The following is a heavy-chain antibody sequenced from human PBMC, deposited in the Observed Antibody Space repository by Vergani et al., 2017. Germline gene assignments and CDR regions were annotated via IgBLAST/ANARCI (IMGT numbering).Heavy chain of an antibody. CDR3: ASDTHSGQRADR. Sequence: QVQLQESGPGLVKPSETLSLTCTVSGGSISSYYWSWIRQPPGKGLEWIGYIYYSGSTNYNPSLESRVTISVDTSKNQFSLKLSSVTAADTAVYYCASDTHSGQRADRWGQGILVTVTS. V-gene: IGHV4-59*01. CDR2: IYYSGST. D-gene: IGHD6-19*01. CDR1: GGSISSYY. J-gene: IGHJ5*02.